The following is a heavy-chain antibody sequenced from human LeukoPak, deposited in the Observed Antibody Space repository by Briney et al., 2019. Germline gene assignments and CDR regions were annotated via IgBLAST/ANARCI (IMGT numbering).Heavy chain of an antibody. V-gene: IGHV1-46*01. J-gene: IGHJ3*02. CDR3: ARAIVLAGKTCDI. CDR1: GYTFTNSY. Sequence: ASVNVSCKASGYTFTNSYMNWVRQAPGQGLEWMGIINPSGGRKSYAQKFQGRVTMTRDTSTNTVYMELSSLRSEDTAVYYCARAIVLAGKTCDIWGQGTMVTVSS. CDR2: INPSGGRK. D-gene: IGHD6-19*01.